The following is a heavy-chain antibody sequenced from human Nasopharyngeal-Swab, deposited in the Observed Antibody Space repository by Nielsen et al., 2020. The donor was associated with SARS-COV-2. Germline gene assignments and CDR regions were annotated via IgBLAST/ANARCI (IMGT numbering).Heavy chain of an antibody. J-gene: IGHJ6*02. Sequence: GGSLRLSCAASGFTFSSYAVSWVRQAPGKGLEWVSAISGSGGSTYYADSVKGRFTISRDNSKNTLYLQMNSLRAEDTAVYYCAKAGDYGSGSHYYYYYGMDVWGQGTTVTVSS. CDR1: GFTFSSYA. CDR2: ISGSGGST. V-gene: IGHV3-23*01. CDR3: AKAGDYGSGSHYYYYYGMDV. D-gene: IGHD3-10*01.